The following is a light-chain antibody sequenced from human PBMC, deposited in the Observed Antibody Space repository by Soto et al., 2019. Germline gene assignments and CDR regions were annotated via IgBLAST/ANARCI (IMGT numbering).Light chain of an antibody. J-gene: IGKJ2*01. V-gene: IGKV4-1*01. CDR1: QSILYSSNNENY. CDR3: QQYYTTPYT. Sequence: DIVMTQSPDSLAVSLGERATINCKSSQSILYSSNNENYLAWYQQRPGQPPNLLIYWASTRESGVPDRFSGSGSGTDFPLTISSLQAEDVAVYYCQQYYTTPYTFGQGTKLEIK. CDR2: WAS.